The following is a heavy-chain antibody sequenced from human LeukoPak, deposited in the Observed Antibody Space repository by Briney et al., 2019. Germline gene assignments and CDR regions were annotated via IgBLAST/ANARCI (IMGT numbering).Heavy chain of an antibody. V-gene: IGHV4-39*07. CDR1: GGSISSSSYY. D-gene: IGHD3-3*01. CDR3: AKAGYWSGYYNPLYYMDV. Sequence: SETLSLTCTVSGGSISSSSYYWGWIRQPPGKGLEWIGSIYYSGSTYYNPSLKSRVTISVDKSKNQFSLKLSSVTAADTAVYYCAKAGYWSGYYNPLYYMDVWGKGTTVIVSS. J-gene: IGHJ6*04. CDR2: IYYSGST.